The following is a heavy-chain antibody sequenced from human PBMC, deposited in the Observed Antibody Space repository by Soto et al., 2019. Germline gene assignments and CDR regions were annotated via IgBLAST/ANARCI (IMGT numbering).Heavy chain of an antibody. J-gene: IGHJ6*03. CDR3: ASLTTRPDDHYYHKDD. Sequence: QVQLQESGPGLVKPSGTLSLTCAVSSGSISSSNWWSWVRQPPGQGLEWIGEIYHSGSTNYNPSLQSSVTISVYKSTNQFSLKLSSVAAADPAVYYRASLTTRPDDHYYHKDDWGKGTTVTVSS. V-gene: IGHV4-4*02. CDR1: SGSISSSNW. D-gene: IGHD4-4*01. CDR2: IYHSGST.